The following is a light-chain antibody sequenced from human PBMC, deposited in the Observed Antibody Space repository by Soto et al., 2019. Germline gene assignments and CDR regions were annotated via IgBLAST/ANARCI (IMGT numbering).Light chain of an antibody. CDR1: QSISSY. CDR3: QQRYNRYT. Sequence: EIVLTQSPATLSLSPGERATLSCRASQSISSYLAWLQQKPGQAPRLLIYDASSKATGIPARFSGSGSGTDFTLTISTVESEDSAAYYCQQRYNRYTFGQGTKLEIK. V-gene: IGKV3-11*01. CDR2: DAS. J-gene: IGKJ2*01.